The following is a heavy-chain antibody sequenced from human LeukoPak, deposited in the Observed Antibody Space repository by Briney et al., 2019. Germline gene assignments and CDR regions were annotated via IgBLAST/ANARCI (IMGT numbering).Heavy chain of an antibody. D-gene: IGHD6-13*01. J-gene: IGHJ3*02. CDR1: GYTFTNYD. Sequence: ASVKVSCKTSGYTFTNYDINWVRQATGQELEWMGWMNPKSGNTGSAQRFQGRVTMTRNTSISTAYMELSSLRSEDTAVYYCARGPYSSSWYAFDIWGQGTTVTVSS. CDR2: MNPKSGNT. V-gene: IGHV1-8*01. CDR3: ARGPYSSSWYAFDI.